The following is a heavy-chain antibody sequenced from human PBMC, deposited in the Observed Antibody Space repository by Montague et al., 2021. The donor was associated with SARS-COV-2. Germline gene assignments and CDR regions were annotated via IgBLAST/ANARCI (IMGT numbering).Heavy chain of an antibody. CDR2: ISGDDDVT. Sequence: SLRLSCAASGFTSSSYAMTWVRHTPGKGLEWVSSISGDDDVTYHADSVRGRFTISRDNSKNTPYMEMNDLRVEDTALYYCAKGGRHPRDPFDIWGQGTTVSVSA. CDR1: GFTSSSYA. V-gene: IGHV3-23*01. D-gene: IGHD1-26*01. CDR3: AKGGRHPRDPFDI. J-gene: IGHJ3*02.